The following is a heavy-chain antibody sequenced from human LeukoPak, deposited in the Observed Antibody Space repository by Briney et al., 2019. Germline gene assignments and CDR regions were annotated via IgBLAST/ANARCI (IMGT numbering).Heavy chain of an antibody. V-gene: IGHV3-11*04. CDR2: ISTSGNSI. D-gene: IGHD6-13*01. CDR1: GFTFSDHY. CDR3: ATSQGSWPDYFDY. Sequence: GGSLRLSCAASGFTFSDHYMDWVRQAPGKGLEWVSYISTSGNSIYYADSVKGRFTISRDNAKNSLFLQMNSLRAEDTAVYYCATSQGSWPDYFDYWGQGTLVTVSS. J-gene: IGHJ4*01.